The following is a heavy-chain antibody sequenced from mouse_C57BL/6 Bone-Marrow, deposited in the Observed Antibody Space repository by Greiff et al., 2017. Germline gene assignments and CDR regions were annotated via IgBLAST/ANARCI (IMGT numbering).Heavy chain of an antibody. CDR1: GYTFTSYW. J-gene: IGHJ4*01. V-gene: IGHV1-50*01. CDR2: IDPSDSYT. Sequence: VKLQQPGAELVKPGASVKLSCKASGYTFTSYWMQWVKQRPGQGLEWIGEIDPSDSYTNYNQKFKGKATLTVDTSSSTAYMQLSSLTAEDSAVYYCAREANHYAMDYWGQGTSVTVSS. D-gene: IGHD1-1*01. CDR3: AREANHYAMDY.